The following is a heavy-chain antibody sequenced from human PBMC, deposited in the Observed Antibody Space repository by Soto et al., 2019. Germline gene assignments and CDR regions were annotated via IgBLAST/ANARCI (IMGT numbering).Heavy chain of an antibody. D-gene: IGHD3-10*01. Sequence: PGGSLRLSCAASGFTFSAYGMHWVRQAPGKGLEWVAVLSTDGRNKYNADSVKGRFTISRDNSKNTLYLQMDSLRAEDTAVYYCAKDSGRGSADYYFDCWGQGTLVTVSS. J-gene: IGHJ4*02. V-gene: IGHV3-30*18. CDR2: LSTDGRNK. CDR1: GFTFSAYG. CDR3: AKDSGRGSADYYFDC.